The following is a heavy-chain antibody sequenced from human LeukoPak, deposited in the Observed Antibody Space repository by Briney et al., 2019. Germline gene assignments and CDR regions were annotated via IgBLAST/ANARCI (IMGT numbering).Heavy chain of an antibody. CDR2: IGASGATT. J-gene: IGHJ4*02. CDR3: ARDYGGNGDY. CDR1: GLTFNKYA. D-gene: IGHD4-23*01. V-gene: IGHV3-23*01. Sequence: GGSLTLSCAVSGLTFNKYAMNWVRQGPGKGLEWVSGIGASGATTYYADSVKGRFTISRDNAKNSLYLQMNSLRAEDTAVYYCARDYGGNGDYWGQGTLVTVSS.